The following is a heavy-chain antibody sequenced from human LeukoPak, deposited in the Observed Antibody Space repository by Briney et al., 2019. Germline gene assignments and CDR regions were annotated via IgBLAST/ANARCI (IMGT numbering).Heavy chain of an antibody. Sequence: GASVKVSCKASGYTFTSYAMHWVRQAPGQRLEWMGWINAGNGNTKYSQKFQGRVTITRDTSASTAYMELSSLRSEDTAVYYCARDREYYDILTVPHGQGRLMDVWGQGTTVTVSS. V-gene: IGHV1-3*01. J-gene: IGHJ6*02. CDR1: GYTFTSYA. D-gene: IGHD3-9*01. CDR2: INAGNGNT. CDR3: ARDREYYDILTVPHGQGRLMDV.